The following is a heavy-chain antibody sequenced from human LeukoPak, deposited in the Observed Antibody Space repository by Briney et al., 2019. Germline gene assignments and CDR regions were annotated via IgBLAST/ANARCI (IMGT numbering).Heavy chain of an antibody. Sequence: EASVTVSCMASGYTFTGYYMHWVRQAPGQGLEWMGWINPNSGGTNYAQKFQGRVTMTRDTSISTAYMELSRLRSDDTAVYYCARDLGPRYFDWLLRGFDPWGQGTLVTVSS. CDR3: ARDLGPRYFDWLLRGFDP. V-gene: IGHV1-2*02. CDR1: GYTFTGYY. CDR2: INPNSGGT. D-gene: IGHD3-9*01. J-gene: IGHJ5*02.